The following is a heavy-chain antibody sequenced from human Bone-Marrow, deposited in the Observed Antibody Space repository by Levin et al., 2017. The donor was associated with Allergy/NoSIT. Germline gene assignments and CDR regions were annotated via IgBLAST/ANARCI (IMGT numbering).Heavy chain of an antibody. CDR3: TTSSYSSNDN. CDR2: IKNDGTVT. V-gene: IGHV3-74*01. CDR1: GITFSAYW. Sequence: GGSLRLSCAASGITFSAYWMHWVRQAPGKGLVWVSLIKNDGTVTNYADSVKGRFTISRDNARNTLYLQMNNLRAEDTAIYYCTTSSYSSNDNWGQGTLVTVSS. J-gene: IGHJ4*02. D-gene: IGHD2-21*01.